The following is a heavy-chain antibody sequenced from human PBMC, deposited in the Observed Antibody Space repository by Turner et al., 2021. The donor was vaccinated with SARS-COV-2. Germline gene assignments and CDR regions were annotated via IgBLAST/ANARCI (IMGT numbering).Heavy chain of an antibody. CDR2: INSGSSYI. V-gene: IGHV3-21*02. D-gene: IGHD3-10*01. CDR3: ARGRDYYGSGTYYNYDY. Sequence: VQLVASGGGLVKPGGSLRLSCAASGFPFSSYRMTWVRPAPEKGREWDASINSGSSYIYYADSLKGRVTISRDNTKRSLFLQMNSLRVEDTAVYYCARGRDYYGSGTYYNYDYWGQGTLVTVSS. CDR1: GFPFSSYR. J-gene: IGHJ4*02.